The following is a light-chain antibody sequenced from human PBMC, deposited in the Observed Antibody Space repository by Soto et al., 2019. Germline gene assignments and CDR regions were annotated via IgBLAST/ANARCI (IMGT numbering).Light chain of an antibody. CDR3: QHRDSWPIT. CDR2: DAS. V-gene: IGKV3-11*01. CDR1: QSVRTY. J-gene: IGKJ5*01. Sequence: EIVLTQSPGTLSLSPGEGAILSCRASQSVRTYLAWYQQKPGQAPRLLIFDASSRATGIPTRFSGSGSGTDFTLSISSLEPEDFAVYYCQHRDSWPITFGQGTRLEIK.